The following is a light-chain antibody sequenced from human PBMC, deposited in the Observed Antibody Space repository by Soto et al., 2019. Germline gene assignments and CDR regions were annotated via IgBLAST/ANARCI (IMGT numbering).Light chain of an antibody. CDR3: QSYDSTLSGYV. CDR2: GNI. J-gene: IGLJ1*01. V-gene: IGLV1-40*01. Sequence: QSVLTQPPSVSGAPGQRVTISCTGSSSNIGAGYDVHWYQQRPGTAPKLLIFGNINRPSGVPDRFSGSKSGTSASLAITGLQAEDEGDYYCQSYDSTLSGYVFGTGTKVTAL. CDR1: SSNIGAGYD.